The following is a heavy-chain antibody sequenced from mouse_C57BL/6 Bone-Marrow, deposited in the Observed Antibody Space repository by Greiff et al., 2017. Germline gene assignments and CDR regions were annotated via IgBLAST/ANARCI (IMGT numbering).Heavy chain of an antibody. CDR1: GFTFSDYG. CDR3: ARQYYSNYVYLDY. D-gene: IGHD2-5*01. Sequence: EVQGVESGGGLVKPGGSLKLSCAASGFTFSDYGMHWVRQAPEKGLEWVAYISSGSSTIYYADTVKGRFTISRDNAKNTLLLQMTSLSSEDTARYYCARQYYSNYVYLDYWGQGTTLTVSS. V-gene: IGHV5-17*01. J-gene: IGHJ2*01. CDR2: ISSGSSTI.